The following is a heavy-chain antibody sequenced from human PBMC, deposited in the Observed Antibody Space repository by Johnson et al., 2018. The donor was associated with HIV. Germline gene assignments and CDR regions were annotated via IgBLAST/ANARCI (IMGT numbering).Heavy chain of an antibody. J-gene: IGHJ3*02. D-gene: IGHD6-19*01. CDR3: ARDWGLYSSGWYVDAFDI. CDR1: GFTFSDYY. V-gene: IGHV3-30-3*01. CDR2: ISYDGSNK. Sequence: QVQLVESGGGLVKPGGSLRLSCAASGFTFSDYYMSWVRQAPGKGLEWVAVISYDGSNKYYADSVKGRFTISRDNSKNTLYLQMNSLRAEDTAVYYCARDWGLYSSGWYVDAFDIWGQGTMVTVSS.